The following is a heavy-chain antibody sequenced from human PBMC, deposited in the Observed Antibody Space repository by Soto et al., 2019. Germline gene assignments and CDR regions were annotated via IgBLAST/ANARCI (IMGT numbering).Heavy chain of an antibody. CDR3: ARLFGAMGFDY. J-gene: IGHJ4*02. Sequence: SETLSLTCTVSGGSISSYYWSWIRQPPGKGLEWIGYIYYSGSTNYNPSLKSRVTISVDTSKNQFSLKLSSVTAADTAVYYCARLFGAMGFDYWGQGTLVTVSS. V-gene: IGHV4-59*08. CDR2: IYYSGST. D-gene: IGHD3-3*01. CDR1: GGSISSYY.